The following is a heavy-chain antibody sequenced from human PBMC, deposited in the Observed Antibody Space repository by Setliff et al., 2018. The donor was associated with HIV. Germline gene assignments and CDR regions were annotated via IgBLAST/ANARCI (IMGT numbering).Heavy chain of an antibody. CDR3: ARSPGVDTNMAFDL. Sequence: SETLSLTCTVSGGSMSTYFWGWIRLPPGKGLEWIGHIYSSGSAEYNPSLKSRATMSVDASKSQVSLRLTSVTAADAAVYFCARSPGVDTNMAFDLWGQGSLVTVSS. CDR2: IYSSGSA. D-gene: IGHD5-18*01. V-gene: IGHV4-4*08. CDR1: GGSMSTYF. J-gene: IGHJ4*01.